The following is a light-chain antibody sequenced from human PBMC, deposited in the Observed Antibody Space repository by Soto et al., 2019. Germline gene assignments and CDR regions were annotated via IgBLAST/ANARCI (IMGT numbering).Light chain of an antibody. Sequence: DIQMTQSPSTLSASVGDRVTITCRASQSISIWLAWYQQKPGKAPTLLIYDVSSLASGVPSRFSGSGSGTEFTLTISSLQPDDFATYYCQQYDSYPLTFGQGTKVEIK. V-gene: IGKV1-5*01. J-gene: IGKJ1*01. CDR1: QSISIW. CDR3: QQYDSYPLT. CDR2: DVS.